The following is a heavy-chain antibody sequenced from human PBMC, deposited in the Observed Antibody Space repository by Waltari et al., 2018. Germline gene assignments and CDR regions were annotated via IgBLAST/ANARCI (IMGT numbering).Heavy chain of an antibody. V-gene: IGHV4-34*01. Sequence: QVQLQQWGAGLLKPSETLSLTCAVYGGSFSGYYWSWIRQPPGKGLEWIGEINHSGSTNYNPSLKSRVTISVDTSKNQFSLKLSSVTAADTAVYYCARDPAYSYGSWFDPWGQGTLVTVSS. CDR1: GGSFSGYY. CDR3: ARDPAYSYGSWFDP. CDR2: INHSGST. J-gene: IGHJ5*02. D-gene: IGHD5-18*01.